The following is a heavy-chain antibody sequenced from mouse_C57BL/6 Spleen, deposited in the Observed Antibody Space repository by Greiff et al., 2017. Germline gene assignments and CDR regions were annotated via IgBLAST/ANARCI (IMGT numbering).Heavy chain of an antibody. J-gene: IGHJ2*01. CDR2: INPGSGGT. V-gene: IGHV1-54*01. CDR1: GYAFTNYL. Sequence: VQLQQSGAELVRPGTSVKVSCKASGYAFTNYLIEWVKQRPGQGLEWIGVINPGSGGTNYNEKFKGKATRTAAKSSSTAYMQLSSLTSEDSAVYFGARKLRLLYYFDYWGQGTTLTVSS. CDR3: ARKLRLLYYFDY. D-gene: IGHD3-2*02.